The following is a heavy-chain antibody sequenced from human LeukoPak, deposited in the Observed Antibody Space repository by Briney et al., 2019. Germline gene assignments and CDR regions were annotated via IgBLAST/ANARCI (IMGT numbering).Heavy chain of an antibody. J-gene: IGHJ3*02. CDR1: GFTFSRYE. V-gene: IGHV3-48*03. CDR2: ISSGGSTL. Sequence: GGSLRLSCAASGFTFSRYEMNWVRQAPGKGLEWVSYISSGGSTLYYADSVKGRFTISRDNAKNSLYLQMNSLRAEDTAVYYCARVGWTRDDAFDIWGRGTMVTVSS. CDR3: ARVGWTRDDAFDI. D-gene: IGHD3/OR15-3a*01.